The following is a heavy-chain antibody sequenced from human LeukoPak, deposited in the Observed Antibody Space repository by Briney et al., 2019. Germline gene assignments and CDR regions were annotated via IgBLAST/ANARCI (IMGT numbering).Heavy chain of an antibody. D-gene: IGHD3-9*01. CDR1: GFTFSSYG. V-gene: IGHV3-30*18. CDR2: ISYDGSNK. J-gene: IGHJ6*04. CDR3: AKEQYYDILTGHDYYYGLDV. Sequence: GGSVRLSCAASGFTFSSYGMHWVRQAPGKGLEWVAVISYDGSNKYYADSVKGRFTISRDNSKNTLYPQINSLRAEDTAVYYCAKEQYYDILTGHDYYYGLDVWGKGTTVTVSS.